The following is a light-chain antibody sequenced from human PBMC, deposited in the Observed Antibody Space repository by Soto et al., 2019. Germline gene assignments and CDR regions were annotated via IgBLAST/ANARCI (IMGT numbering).Light chain of an antibody. CDR2: ATS. CDR1: QSVGSF. Sequence: DIQLTQSPSFLSASVGDRVSLTCLAGQSVGSFLNWYQQKPGEAPRLLIYATSNLQTGVPSRFSGSGSGTEFTLTISTLQPEDFAPYFCQQSYSAQYTFGQGTMLEIK. J-gene: IGKJ2*01. CDR3: QQSYSAQYT. V-gene: IGKV1-39*01.